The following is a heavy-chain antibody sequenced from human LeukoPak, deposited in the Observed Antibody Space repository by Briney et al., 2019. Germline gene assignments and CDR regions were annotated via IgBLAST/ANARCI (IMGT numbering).Heavy chain of an antibody. J-gene: IGHJ4*02. CDR1: GGSFSGYY. V-gene: IGHV4-34*01. D-gene: IGHD3-16*01. CDR2: INHSGST. CDR3: ASEGAFFDY. Sequence: PSETLSLTCAVYGGSFSGYYWSWIRQPPGKGLEWIGEINHSGSTNYNPSLKSRVTISVDTSKNQFSLKLSSVTAADTAVYYCASEGAFFDYRGQGTLVTVSS.